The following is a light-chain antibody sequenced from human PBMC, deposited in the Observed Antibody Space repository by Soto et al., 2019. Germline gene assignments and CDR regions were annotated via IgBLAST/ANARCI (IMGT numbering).Light chain of an antibody. CDR1: QSVRNSY. CDR3: QLYGTSSIT. Sequence: EIVLTQSPNTLSLSPGERATLSCRASQSVRNSYLAWYQQKAGQAPRLLIYGASSRATGIPDRFSGSGSGEDFTFIISKMLIGDFAVYYCQLYGTSSITFGQGTRLEIQ. V-gene: IGKV3-20*01. J-gene: IGKJ5*01. CDR2: GAS.